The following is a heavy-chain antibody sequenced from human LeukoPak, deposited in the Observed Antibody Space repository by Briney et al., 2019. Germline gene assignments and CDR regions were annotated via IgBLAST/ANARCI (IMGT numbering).Heavy chain of an antibody. D-gene: IGHD3-22*01. Sequence: GGSLRLSCAASGFTFNTYAMGWVRRAPGKGLEWVSVISGGGGSTYYADSVKGRFTISRDNSKNTLYLQMNSLRAEDTAVYYCARTYYYGSGGYSCLDYWGQGTLVTVSS. V-gene: IGHV3-23*01. J-gene: IGHJ4*02. CDR1: GFTFNTYA. CDR3: ARTYYYGSGGYSCLDY. CDR2: ISGGGGST.